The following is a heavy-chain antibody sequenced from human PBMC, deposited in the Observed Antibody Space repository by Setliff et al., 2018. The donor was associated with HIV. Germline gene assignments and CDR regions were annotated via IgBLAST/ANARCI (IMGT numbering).Heavy chain of an antibody. CDR3: ARGYGSGSYYNWFDP. V-gene: IGHV1-2*06. CDR2: INPNSGGT. CDR1: GYTFTGYY. D-gene: IGHD3-10*01. Sequence: ASVKVSCKASGYTFTGYYMHWVRQAPGQGLEWMGRINPNSGGTNYAPKFQGRVTMTRDTSISTAYMELSRLRSDDTAVYYCARGYGSGSYYNWFDPWGQGTLVTVSS. J-gene: IGHJ5*02.